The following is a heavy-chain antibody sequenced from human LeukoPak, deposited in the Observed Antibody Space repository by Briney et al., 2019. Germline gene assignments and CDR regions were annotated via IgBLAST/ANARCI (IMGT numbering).Heavy chain of an antibody. D-gene: IGHD3-10*01. Sequence: PGRSLRLSCAASGFTFISYAIHWVRQAPGKGLEWVAVISFHGTDTFYADSVKGRFTISRDNAKNSLYLQMNNLRAEDTAVYYCARDKYGSGSYSWSKRLDSWGQGTLVTVSS. J-gene: IGHJ4*02. CDR3: ARDKYGSGSYSWSKRLDS. CDR2: ISFHGTDT. V-gene: IGHV3-30*04. CDR1: GFTFISYA.